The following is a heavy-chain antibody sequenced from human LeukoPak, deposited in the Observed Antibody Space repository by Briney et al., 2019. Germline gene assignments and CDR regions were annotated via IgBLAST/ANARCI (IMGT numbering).Heavy chain of an antibody. CDR3: TTAEYSSGWLDY. V-gene: IGHV3-15*01. D-gene: IGHD6-19*01. Sequence: GGSLRLSCAASGFTFSNAWMSWVRQAPGKGLEWVGRIKSKTDGGTTDYAAPVKGRFTISRDDSKNTLYLQMNSLKTEDTAVYYCTTAEYSSGWLDYWGQGTLVTVSS. CDR2: IKSKTDGGTT. CDR1: GFTFSNAW. J-gene: IGHJ4*02.